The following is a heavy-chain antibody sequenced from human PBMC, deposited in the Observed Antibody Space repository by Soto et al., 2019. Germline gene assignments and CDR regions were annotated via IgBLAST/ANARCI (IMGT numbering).Heavy chain of an antibody. J-gene: IGHJ4*02. Sequence: VQLQESGPRLVSPSQTLSPTCTVSGESIDTTGYYWTWIRQSPGRGLEWLGFIYHSGATYYSSSMQSRLSISIDRSQNQFSLTVTSGPAADTAFYFCSRGDYWGQGMLVTVSS. V-gene: IGHV4-31*03. CDR3: SRGDY. CDR1: GESIDTTGYY. CDR2: IYHSGAT.